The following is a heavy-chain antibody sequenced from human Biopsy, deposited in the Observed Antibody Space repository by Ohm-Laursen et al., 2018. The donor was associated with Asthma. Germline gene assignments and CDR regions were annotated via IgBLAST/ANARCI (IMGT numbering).Heavy chain of an antibody. D-gene: IGHD6-13*01. Sequence: ASVKVSCNASGGTFSSYAISWVRQAPGQGLGWMGRINPNSGATNYAQKFQGRVTTTRDTSISTAYMEVSRLRSDDTAVYYCARGQKSAGDRWFDPWGQGTLVTVSS. CDR2: INPNSGAT. CDR1: GGTFSSYA. J-gene: IGHJ5*02. CDR3: ARGQKSAGDRWFDP. V-gene: IGHV1-2*06.